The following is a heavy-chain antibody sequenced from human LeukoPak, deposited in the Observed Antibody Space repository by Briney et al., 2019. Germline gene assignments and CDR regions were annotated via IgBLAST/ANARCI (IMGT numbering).Heavy chain of an antibody. CDR3: ARVDCSSTSCHLYYFDY. Sequence: SETLSLTCSVAGGSMSIYYWSWIRQPPGKGLEWIGYVSYSGSTTYNPSLKSRVTISVDTSKNHFSLKLSSVTAADTAVYYCARVDCSSTSCHLYYFDYWGQGTLVTVSS. CDR1: GGSMSIYY. CDR2: VSYSGST. V-gene: IGHV4-59*01. J-gene: IGHJ4*02. D-gene: IGHD2-2*01.